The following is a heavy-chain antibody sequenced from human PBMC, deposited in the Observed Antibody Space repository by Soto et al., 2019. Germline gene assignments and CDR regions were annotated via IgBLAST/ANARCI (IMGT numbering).Heavy chain of an antibody. V-gene: IGHV4-39*01. Sequence: SETLSLTCTVSGGSISSGDYYWSWIRQPPGKGLEWIGYIYYSGSTYYNPSLKSRVTISVDTSKNQFSLKLSSVTAADTAVYYCARQPYCSGGSCYSDFDYWGQGTLVTVSS. CDR3: ARQPYCSGGSCYSDFDY. CDR2: IYYSGST. J-gene: IGHJ4*02. D-gene: IGHD2-15*01. CDR1: GGSISSGDYY.